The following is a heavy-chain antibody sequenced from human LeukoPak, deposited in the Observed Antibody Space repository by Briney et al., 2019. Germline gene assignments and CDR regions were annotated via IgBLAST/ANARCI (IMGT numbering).Heavy chain of an antibody. CDR2: INPSGGST. J-gene: IGHJ4*02. CDR1: GYTFTSYY. V-gene: IGHV1-46*01. Sequence: ASVKVSCKASGYTFTSYYMHWVRQAPGQGLEWMGIINPSGGSTSYAQKFQGRVTMTRDTSTSTVYMELSSLRSEDTAVYYCARTYEYYYDSSGYYFVGVGPMVYFDYWGQGTLVTVSS. CDR3: ARTYEYYYDSSGYYFVGVGPMVYFDY. D-gene: IGHD3-22*01.